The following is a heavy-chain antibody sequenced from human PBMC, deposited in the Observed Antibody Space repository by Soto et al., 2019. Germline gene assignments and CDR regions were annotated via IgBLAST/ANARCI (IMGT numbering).Heavy chain of an antibody. CDR1: GYSFTTYW. CDR3: ARERSYSYGSGSYPGV. V-gene: IGHV5-51*01. D-gene: IGHD3-10*01. J-gene: IGHJ4*02. CDR2: IYPGDSDT. Sequence: PGESLKISCKGSGYSFTTYWIGWVRQMPVKGLEWMGIIYPGDSDTRYSPSFQGQVTISADKSITTAYLQWSSLKASDTAMYYCARERSYSYGSGSYPGVWGQGTLVTVSS.